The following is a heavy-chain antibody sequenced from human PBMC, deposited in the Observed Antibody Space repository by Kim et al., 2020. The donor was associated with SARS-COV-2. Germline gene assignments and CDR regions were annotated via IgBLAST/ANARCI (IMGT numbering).Heavy chain of an antibody. CDR2: ISSSSSYI. Sequence: GGSLRLSCAASGFTFSSYSMNWVRQAPGKGLEWVSSISSSSSYIYYADSVKGRFTISRDNAKTSLYLQMNSLRAEDTAVYYCARGLRFLGGAWDVWGQGTTVTVSS. D-gene: IGHD3-3*01. CDR3: ARGLRFLGGAWDV. CDR1: GFTFSSYS. J-gene: IGHJ6*02. V-gene: IGHV3-21*01.